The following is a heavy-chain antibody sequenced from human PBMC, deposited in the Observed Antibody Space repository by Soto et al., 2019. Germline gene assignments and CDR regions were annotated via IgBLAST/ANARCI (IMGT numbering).Heavy chain of an antibody. CDR1: GGSISSSNW. Sequence: PSETLSLTCAVSGGSISSSNWWSWVRQPPGKGLEWIGEIYHSGSTNYNPSLKSRVTISADKSKNQFSLKLSSVTAADTAVYYCASTGDLDRDGYNQAYWGQGTLVTVSS. D-gene: IGHD4-17*01. CDR2: IYHSGST. CDR3: ASTGDLDRDGYNQAY. J-gene: IGHJ4*02. V-gene: IGHV4-4*02.